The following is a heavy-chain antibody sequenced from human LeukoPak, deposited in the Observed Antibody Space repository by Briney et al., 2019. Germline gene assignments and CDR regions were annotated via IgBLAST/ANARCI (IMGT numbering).Heavy chain of an antibody. CDR1: GGSISSSNW. CDR3: ARDELGYCSSTSCYSNWFDP. V-gene: IGHV4-4*02. J-gene: IGHJ5*02. CDR2: IYHSGST. D-gene: IGHD2-2*01. Sequence: PSETLSLTCAVSGGSISSSNWWSWVRQPPGKGLEWIGEIYHSGSTNYNPSLKSRVTISVDKSKNQFSLKLSSVTAADTAVYYCARDELGYCSSTSCYSNWFDPWGQGTLVTVSS.